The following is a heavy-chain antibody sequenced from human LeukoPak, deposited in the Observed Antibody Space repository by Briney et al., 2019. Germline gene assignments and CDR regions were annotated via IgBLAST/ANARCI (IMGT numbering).Heavy chain of an antibody. J-gene: IGHJ5*02. V-gene: IGHV4-61*02. Sequence: SETLSLTCTVSGGSISSDRYSWSWIRQPAGKGLEWIGRIYTSGSTKCNPSLKSRVTISLDTSKNQFSLNLYSVTAADTAVYYCARGSGWYMPWGQGTLVTVSS. CDR3: ARGSGWYMP. D-gene: IGHD6-19*01. CDR1: GGSISSDRYS. CDR2: IYTSGST.